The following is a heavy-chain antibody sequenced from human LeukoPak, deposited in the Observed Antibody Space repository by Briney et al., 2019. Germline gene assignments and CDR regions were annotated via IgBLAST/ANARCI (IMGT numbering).Heavy chain of an antibody. Sequence: PSETLSLTCSVSGDSISRSDSYWGWIRQPPGKGLEWIGTIYYSGRTYYSPSLKSRVAMSVDASNNQFSLNLRSVTAADTAVYYYARRRYYDGSGYLEWGQGTLLSVSS. CDR1: GDSISRSDSY. J-gene: IGHJ1*01. D-gene: IGHD3-22*01. CDR2: IYYSGRT. V-gene: IGHV4-39*01. CDR3: ARRRYYDGSGYLE.